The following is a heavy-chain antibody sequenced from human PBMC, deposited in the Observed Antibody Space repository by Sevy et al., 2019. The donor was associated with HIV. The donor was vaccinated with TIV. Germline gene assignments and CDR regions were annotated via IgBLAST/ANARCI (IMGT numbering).Heavy chain of an antibody. CDR3: ARLPSPYYDATGDLIREYFFQF. CDR1: GGSITSHY. D-gene: IGHD3-22*01. V-gene: IGHV4-59*11. CDR2: FYYTGNS. J-gene: IGHJ4*02. Sequence: SETLSLTCSVSGGSITSHYWIWIRQPPGKGLEFIGYFYYTGNSDYNPSLKSRVTMSADTSKNQFSLRLSSVTAADTAVYYCARLPSPYYDATGDLIREYFFQFWGRGTLVTVSS.